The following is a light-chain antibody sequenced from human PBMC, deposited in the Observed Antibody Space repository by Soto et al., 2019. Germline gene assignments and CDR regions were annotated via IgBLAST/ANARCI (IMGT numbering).Light chain of an antibody. V-gene: IGKV3-15*01. CDR1: QNILRN. CDR2: GAS. CDR3: QQADSFPLS. Sequence: IVMTQSPATLSVSPGERATLSCRAPQNILRNLAWYQHKPGQPPRLLIYGASTRATGIPGRFSGSGSGTEFTLTISSLQSEDFATYYCQQADSFPLSFGGGTKVEI. J-gene: IGKJ4*01.